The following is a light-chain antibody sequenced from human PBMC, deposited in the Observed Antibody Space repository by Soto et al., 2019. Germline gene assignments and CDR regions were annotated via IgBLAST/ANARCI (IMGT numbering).Light chain of an antibody. V-gene: IGKV3-20*01. CDR3: QQYGSSPKT. CDR1: QSVSRSY. J-gene: IGKJ1*01. CDR2: GAS. Sequence: EIVLTQSPGTLSFSPGERATLSCRASQSVSRSYLAWYQQKPGQAPRLLIYGASSRAIGIPDRFSGSGSGTDFTLTISRLEPEDFAVYYCQQYGSSPKTFGQGTKVDIK.